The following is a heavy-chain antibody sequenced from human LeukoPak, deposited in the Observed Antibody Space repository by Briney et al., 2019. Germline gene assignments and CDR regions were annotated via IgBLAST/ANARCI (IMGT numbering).Heavy chain of an antibody. Sequence: SETLSLTCTVSGGSISSGGYYWSWIRQHPGKGLEWIGYIYYSGSTYYNPSLKSRVTISVDTSKNQFSLKLSSVTAADTAVYYCASTFSGYGLYYYGMDVWGQGTTVTVSS. D-gene: IGHD3-22*01. CDR3: ASTFSGYGLYYYGMDV. V-gene: IGHV4-31*03. CDR1: GGSISSGGYY. CDR2: IYYSGST. J-gene: IGHJ6*02.